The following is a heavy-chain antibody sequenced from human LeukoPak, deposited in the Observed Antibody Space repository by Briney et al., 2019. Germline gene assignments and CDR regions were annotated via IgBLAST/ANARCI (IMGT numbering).Heavy chain of an antibody. J-gene: IGHJ3*02. CDR1: GESLSNYY. CDR2: INHYGST. CDR3: ARARKSYGDYGAFDI. D-gene: IGHD4-17*01. V-gene: IGHV4-34*01. Sequence: SETLSLTCAVYGESLSNYYWSWIRQPPGKGLEWIGEINHYGSTNYNPSLKSRITISADTSKNQFSLKLSSVTAADTAVYYCARARKSYGDYGAFDIWGQGTMVTVSS.